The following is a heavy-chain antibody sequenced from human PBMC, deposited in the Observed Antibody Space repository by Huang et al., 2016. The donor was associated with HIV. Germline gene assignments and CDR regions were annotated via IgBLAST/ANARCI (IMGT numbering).Heavy chain of an antibody. CDR3: ARRGVMVRGAHFDY. Sequence: EVQLVESGGGLVQPGRSLRLSCAASGFTFDDYALHWVRQAPGKGVEWVSGISGNRCSIGYADSVKGRFTISRDNAKNSLYLQMNSLRAEDTALYYCARRGVMVRGAHFDYWGLGTLVTVSS. CDR2: ISGNRCSI. CDR1: GFTFDDYA. D-gene: IGHD3-10*01. V-gene: IGHV3-9*01. J-gene: IGHJ4*02.